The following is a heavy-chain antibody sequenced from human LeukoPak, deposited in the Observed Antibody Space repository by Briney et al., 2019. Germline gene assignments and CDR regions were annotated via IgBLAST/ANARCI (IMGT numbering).Heavy chain of an antibody. Sequence: SETLSLTCTVSGGSISGYYWSWIRQPAGKGLEWIGRIYTSGSTNYNPSLKSRVTTSVDTSKNQFSLKLSSVTAADTAVYYCAREPGEYQLLYYNWFDPWGQGTLVTVSS. V-gene: IGHV4-4*07. J-gene: IGHJ5*02. CDR2: IYTSGST. CDR3: AREPGEYQLLYYNWFDP. D-gene: IGHD2-2*02. CDR1: GGSISGYY.